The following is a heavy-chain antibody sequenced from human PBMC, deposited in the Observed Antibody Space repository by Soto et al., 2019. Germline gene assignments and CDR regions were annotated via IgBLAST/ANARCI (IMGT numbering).Heavy chain of an antibody. CDR1: VGSVTDYH. CDR2: IYNSGRT. D-gene: IGHD3-10*01. V-gene: IGHV4-59*02. Sequence: XXTCAVSVGSVTDYHWTWIRNPPVKGMEWISYIYNSGRTNYRPALKSPVTRSLATSKNQFSLKVNSVTAEDTSMYYCAKLRDGYYYYYGMDVWGQGTSVTVSS. CDR3: AKLRDGYYYYYGMDV. J-gene: IGHJ6*02.